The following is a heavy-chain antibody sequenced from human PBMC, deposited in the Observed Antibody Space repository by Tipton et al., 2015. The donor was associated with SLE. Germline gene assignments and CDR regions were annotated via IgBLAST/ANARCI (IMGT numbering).Heavy chain of an antibody. CDR1: GFTFTDYW. V-gene: IGHV5-51*01. D-gene: IGHD2-15*01. CDR3: ARRGRGRETWLDP. CDR2: IYAGDSDI. Sequence: VQLVQSGAEVKKSGEFLRISCKASGFTFTDYWLGWVRQKPGKGLEWMGIIYAGDSDIRYSPSFQGHVTLSVDKSTSTAYLQWNSLKASDTAMYYCARRGRGRETWLDPWGQGTLVTVSS. J-gene: IGHJ5*02.